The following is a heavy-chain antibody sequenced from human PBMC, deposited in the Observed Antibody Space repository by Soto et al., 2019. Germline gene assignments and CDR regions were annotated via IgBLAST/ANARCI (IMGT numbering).Heavy chain of an antibody. CDR2: VYNNGKT. J-gene: IGHJ4*02. D-gene: IGHD2-15*01. CDR3: ETGFCNAVGCQLNYFEY. V-gene: IGHV4-59*11. CDR1: GGSISSHY. Sequence: AETLALTCLVSGGSISSHYWSWIRQAPGKVLELIGYVYNNGKTNNNPSLRSRVTISIDTSRNHFSLKLNSVNAAETAVYYCETGFCNAVGCQLNYFEYWGQGALVTVSS.